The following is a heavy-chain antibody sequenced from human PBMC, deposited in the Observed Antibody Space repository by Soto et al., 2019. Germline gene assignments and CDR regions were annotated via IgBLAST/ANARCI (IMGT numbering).Heavy chain of an antibody. V-gene: IGHV4-34*01. J-gene: IGHJ4*02. CDR1: NGSFTGHY. CDR3: ERGHGRFAH. Sequence: QGQLQQWGAGLLKPSETLSLTCGVYNGSFTGHYWAWIRQAPGTGLEWIGEINHSGFANYNPSLKSRVAISLDTSKTQFSLSLTSVTVADRAIYYCERGHGRFAHWGQGTLVTVSS. CDR2: INHSGFA.